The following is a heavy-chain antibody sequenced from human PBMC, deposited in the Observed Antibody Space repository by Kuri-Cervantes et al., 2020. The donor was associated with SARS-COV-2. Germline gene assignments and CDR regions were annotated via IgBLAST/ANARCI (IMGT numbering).Heavy chain of an antibody. Sequence: ASVKVSCKASGYTFTSYYMHWVRQAPGQGLEWMGIINPSGGSTSYAQKFQGRVTMTRDTSTSTVYIELSSLRSEDTAVYYCARDRETTLNGGWGLYYYYGMDVWGQGTTVTVSS. CDR3: ARDRETTLNGGWGLYYYYGMDV. V-gene: IGHV1-46*01. J-gene: IGHJ6*02. CDR1: GYTFTSYY. CDR2: INPSGGST. D-gene: IGHD1-26*01.